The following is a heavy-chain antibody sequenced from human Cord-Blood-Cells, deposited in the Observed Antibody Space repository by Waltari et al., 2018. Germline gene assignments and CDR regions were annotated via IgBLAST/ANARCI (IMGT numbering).Heavy chain of an antibody. J-gene: IGHJ4*02. D-gene: IGHD7-27*01. Sequence: QVQLVQSGAEVKKPGASVKVSCKASGYTFTSYGISWVRQAPGQGLEWMGWISAYNGNTNYAQKLQGSVTMTTDKSTSTACMGLRSLRSDDTAVYYCARDGNWGGWGSPEDYWGQGTLVTVSS. CDR1: GYTFTSYG. CDR3: ARDGNWGGWGSPEDY. V-gene: IGHV1-18*01. CDR2: ISAYNGNT.